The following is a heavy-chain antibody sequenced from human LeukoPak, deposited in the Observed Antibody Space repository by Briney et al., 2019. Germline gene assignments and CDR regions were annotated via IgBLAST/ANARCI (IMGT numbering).Heavy chain of an antibody. D-gene: IGHD5-12*01. CDR1: GFTFSGYY. CDR2: IGNDGRPI. CDR3: ARGFGYSSRQFES. Sequence: GGSLRLSRAASGFTFSGYYMSWIRQTPGKRLEWLSYIGNDGRPIFYADSVQGRFTISRDNAKNLLYLQTDNLTVEDTAVYFCARGFGYSSRQFESWGQGTQVTVSS. J-gene: IGHJ5*01. V-gene: IGHV3-11*01.